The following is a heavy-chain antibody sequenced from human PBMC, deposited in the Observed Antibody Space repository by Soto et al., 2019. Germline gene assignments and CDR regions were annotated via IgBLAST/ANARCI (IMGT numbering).Heavy chain of an antibody. CDR1: GCSIRSAAYC. CDR3: ARGPSGDKIDY. V-gene: IGHV4-30-4*01. Sequence: SETLSLTCTVSGCSIRSAAYCWSWIRQSPDKGLEWIGHIYDGGTTYSSPSLKGRVTISADTSETQFSLKLSSVSAADTAVYYCARGPSGDKIDYWGQGIQVTVSS. CDR2: IYDGGTT. D-gene: IGHD7-27*01. J-gene: IGHJ4*02.